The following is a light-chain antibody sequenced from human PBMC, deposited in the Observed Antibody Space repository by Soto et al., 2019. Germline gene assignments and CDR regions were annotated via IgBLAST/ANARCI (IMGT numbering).Light chain of an antibody. CDR2: EVN. J-gene: IGLJ1*01. CDR1: SSDVGGYNY. V-gene: IGLV2-8*01. CDR3: SSFAGSSNL. Sequence: QSVLTPPPSASGSPGQSVAISCTGTSSDVGGYNYVSWYQQHPGKAPKLMIYEVNKRPSGVPDRFSGSKSGNTASLTVSGLQAEDEADYYCSSFAGSSNLFGTGTKFTVL.